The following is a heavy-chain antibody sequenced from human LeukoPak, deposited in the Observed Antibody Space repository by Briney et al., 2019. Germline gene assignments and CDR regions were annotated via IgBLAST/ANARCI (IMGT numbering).Heavy chain of an antibody. Sequence: PGGSLRLSCAASGFTFSSYWMSWVRQAPGKGLEWVANIKQDGSEKYYVDSVKGRFTISRDNAKNSLYLQMNSLRAEDTAVYYCARDLSSWYGDYYYGMDVWGQGTTVTVSS. V-gene: IGHV3-7*01. CDR3: ARDLSSWYGDYYYGMDV. CDR2: IKQDGSEK. D-gene: IGHD6-13*01. J-gene: IGHJ6*02. CDR1: GFTFSSYW.